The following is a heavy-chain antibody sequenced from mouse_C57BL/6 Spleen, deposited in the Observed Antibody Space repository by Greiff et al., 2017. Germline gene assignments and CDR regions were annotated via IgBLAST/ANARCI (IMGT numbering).Heavy chain of an antibody. CDR2: IYPGDGDT. Sequence: QVQLQQSGAELVKPGASVTISCKASGYAFSSYWMNWVKQRPGKGLEWIGQIYPGDGDTNYNGKFKGKATLTADKSSSTAYMQLSSLTSEDSAVYFCARDYYGSGGYFDYWGQGTTLTVSS. V-gene: IGHV1-80*01. CDR1: GYAFSSYW. D-gene: IGHD1-1*01. CDR3: ARDYYGSGGYFDY. J-gene: IGHJ2*01.